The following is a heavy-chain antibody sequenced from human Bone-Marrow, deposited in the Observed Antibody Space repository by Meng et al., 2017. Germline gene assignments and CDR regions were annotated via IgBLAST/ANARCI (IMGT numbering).Heavy chain of an antibody. V-gene: IGHV1-2*02. CDR1: GYTFTGYY. CDR2: INPNSGGT. CDR3: ARDEDISAAGKLFGDY. Sequence: ASVKVSCKASGYTFTGYYMHWVRQAPGQGLEWMGWINPNSGGTNYAQKFQGRVTMTRDTSISTAYMELSRLRSDDTAMYYCARDEDISAAGKLFGDYWGQGTLVTFSS. D-gene: IGHD6-25*01. J-gene: IGHJ4*02.